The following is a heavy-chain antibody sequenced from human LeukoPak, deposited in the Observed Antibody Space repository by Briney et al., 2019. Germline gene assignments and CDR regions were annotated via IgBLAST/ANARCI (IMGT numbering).Heavy chain of an antibody. J-gene: IGHJ3*02. CDR3: ARQGSDILTGYIDAFDI. CDR2: ISYSGST. V-gene: IGHV4-59*08. Sequence: PSETLSLTCTASGGSISSYYWSWIRQPPGKGLEWIGYISYSGSTNYNPSLKSRVPISIATSKTQFSLKLRSVTPADTAIYYCARQGSDILTGYIDAFDIWGQGTMVTVSS. CDR1: GGSISSYY. D-gene: IGHD3-9*01.